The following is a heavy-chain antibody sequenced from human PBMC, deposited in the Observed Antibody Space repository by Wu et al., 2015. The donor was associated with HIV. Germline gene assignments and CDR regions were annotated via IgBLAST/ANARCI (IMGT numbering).Heavy chain of an antibody. CDR3: ARGAAFRAELDY. J-gene: IGHJ4*02. CDR2: IIPMFGTA. CDR1: GGTFSSYA. Sequence: QVQLVQSGAEVKKPGSSVKVSCKTSGGTFSSYAINWVRQAPGQGPEWMGRIIPMFGTANYAQKFQGRVTITADESTSTAYMELSSLRSEDTAVYYCARGAAFRAELDYWGQGTMVTVSS. D-gene: IGHD2-15*01. V-gene: IGHV1-69*15.